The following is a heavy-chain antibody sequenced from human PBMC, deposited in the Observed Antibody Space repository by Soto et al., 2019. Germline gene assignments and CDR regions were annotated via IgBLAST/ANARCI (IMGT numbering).Heavy chain of an antibody. CDR1: GYTLTELS. V-gene: IGHV1-24*01. Sequence: GASVKVSCKVSGYTLTELSMHWVRQAPGKGLEWMGGFDPEDGETIYAQKFQGRVTMTEDTSTDTAYMELSRLRSEDTAVYYCATTKYRPLKIVARGNDVWGQGTTVTVS. CDR2: FDPEDGET. J-gene: IGHJ6*02. CDR3: ATTKYRPLKIVARGNDV. D-gene: IGHD6-6*01.